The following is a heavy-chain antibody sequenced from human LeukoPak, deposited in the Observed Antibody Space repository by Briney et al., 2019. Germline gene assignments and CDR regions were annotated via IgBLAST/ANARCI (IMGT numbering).Heavy chain of an antibody. CDR1: GFTFSSYA. D-gene: IGHD2-21*02. Sequence: GGSLRLSCAASGFTFSSYAMSWVRQDPGKGLEWVSAISGSGGSTYYADSVKGRFTISRDNSKNTLYLQMNSLRAEDTAVYCCAKARHIVVMTAIPFDYWGQGTLVTVSS. CDR2: ISGSGGST. CDR3: AKARHIVVMTAIPFDY. J-gene: IGHJ4*02. V-gene: IGHV3-23*01.